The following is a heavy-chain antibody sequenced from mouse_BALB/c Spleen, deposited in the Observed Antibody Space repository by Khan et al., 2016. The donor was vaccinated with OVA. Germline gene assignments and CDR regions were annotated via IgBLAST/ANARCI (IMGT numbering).Heavy chain of an antibody. J-gene: IGHJ3*01. D-gene: IGHD2-4*01. CDR2: IWSGGST. V-gene: IGHV2-2*02. Sequence: VKLLESGPGLVQPSQSLSITCTVSGFSLTTYGVHWVRQSPGKGLEWLGVIWSGGSTDYNAAFISRLSISKDNSKSQVFFKMNSLQANNTAIYYCARNYDYDEGLAYWGHGTLVTVSA. CDR3: ARNYDYDEGLAY. CDR1: GFSLTTYG.